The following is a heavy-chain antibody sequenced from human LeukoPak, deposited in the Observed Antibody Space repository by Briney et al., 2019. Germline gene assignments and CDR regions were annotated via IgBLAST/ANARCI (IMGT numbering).Heavy chain of an antibody. Sequence: SETLSLTCTVSGDSISSYYWTWIRQPPGKGLEWLGYLYSSGNTNYNPSLKSRVTISVDTSKNQFSLKLSSVTAADTAVYYCARYPMTYCSSSSCTDYWGQGTLVTVSS. CDR2: LYSSGNT. CDR1: GDSISSYY. CDR3: ARYPMTYCSSSSCTDY. V-gene: IGHV4-4*08. D-gene: IGHD2-2*01. J-gene: IGHJ4*02.